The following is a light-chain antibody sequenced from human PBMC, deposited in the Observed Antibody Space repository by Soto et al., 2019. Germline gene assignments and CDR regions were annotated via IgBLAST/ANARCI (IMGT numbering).Light chain of an antibody. CDR1: EDINNY. V-gene: IGKV1-33*01. CDR3: QQYDDLPYT. Sequence: DIQMTQSPSSLSASVGARVTIACQASEDINNYLSWFQQKPGKAPKLLIYDASKLEAGVPSRFSGSASGADFTFTISRLEAEDIATYFCQQYDDLPYTFGQGTKLEIK. J-gene: IGKJ2*01. CDR2: DAS.